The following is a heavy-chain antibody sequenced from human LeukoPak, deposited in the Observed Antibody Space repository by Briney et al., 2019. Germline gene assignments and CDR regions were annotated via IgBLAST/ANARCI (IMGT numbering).Heavy chain of an antibody. CDR1: GFTFSSYG. CDR2: INSDGSST. CDR3: AREASGYYDILTGYLNWFDP. J-gene: IGHJ5*02. Sequence: PGGTLRLSCAASGFTFSSYGMSWVRQAPGKGLVWVSRINSDGSSTSYADSVKGRFTISRDNAKNTLYLQMNSLRAEDTAVYYCAREASGYYDILTGYLNWFDPWGQGTLVTVSS. D-gene: IGHD3-9*01. V-gene: IGHV3-74*01.